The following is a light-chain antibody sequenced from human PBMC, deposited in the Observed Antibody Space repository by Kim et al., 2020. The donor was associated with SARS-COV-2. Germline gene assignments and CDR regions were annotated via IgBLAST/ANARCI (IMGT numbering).Light chain of an antibody. J-gene: IGLJ2*01. V-gene: IGLV6-57*03. CDR2: EDN. Sequence: GTTVTISCTRSSGSIARNYVQWYQQRPGSAPTTVIYEDNQRPSGVPDRFSGSIDSSSNSASLTISGLKTEDEADYYCQSYDSSNVVFGGGTQLTVL. CDR3: QSYDSSNVV. CDR1: SGSIARNY.